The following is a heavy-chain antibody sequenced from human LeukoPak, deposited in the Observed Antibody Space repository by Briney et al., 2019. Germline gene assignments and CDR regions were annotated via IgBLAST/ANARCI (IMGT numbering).Heavy chain of an antibody. CDR1: GFTFSYYW. CDR3: ATEGGKWELPDY. D-gene: IGHD1-26*01. CDR2: INEDGSEK. Sequence: GSLSLSCAASGFTFSYYWMSWVRQAPGKGLEGVANINEDGSEKYYVDSVKGRFTISRDNSKNTLYLQMNSLRAEDTAVYYCATEGGKWELPDYWGQGTLVTVSS. V-gene: IGHV3-7*03. J-gene: IGHJ4*02.